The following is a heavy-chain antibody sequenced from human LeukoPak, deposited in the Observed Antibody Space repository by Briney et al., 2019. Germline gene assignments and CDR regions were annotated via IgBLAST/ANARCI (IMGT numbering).Heavy chain of an antibody. Sequence: AAVKVSCKASGYTFTGYYMHWVRQATGQGLEWMGWMNPNSGNTGYAQKFQGRVTMTRNTSISTAYMELSSLRSEDTAVYYCAXXXXSWYSAGDYYYYYMDVWGKGTTVTISS. D-gene: IGHD6-13*01. V-gene: IGHV1-8*02. J-gene: IGHJ6*03. CDR1: GYTFTGYY. CDR2: MNPNSGNT. CDR3: AXXXXSWYSAGDYYYYYMDV.